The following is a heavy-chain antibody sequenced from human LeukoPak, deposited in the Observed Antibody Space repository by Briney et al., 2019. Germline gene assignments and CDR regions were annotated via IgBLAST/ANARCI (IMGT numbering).Heavy chain of an antibody. J-gene: IGHJ4*02. CDR2: INSDGSST. D-gene: IGHD5-24*01. V-gene: IGHV3-74*01. CDR1: GFTLSSYW. Sequence: GGSLRLSCAASGFTLSSYWMHWVRQVPGKGLVWVSRINSDGSSTSYADSVKGRFTISRDNAKNTLYLQMNSLRAEDTAVYYCATVDGYAQRDWGQGTLVTVSS. CDR3: ATVDGYAQRD.